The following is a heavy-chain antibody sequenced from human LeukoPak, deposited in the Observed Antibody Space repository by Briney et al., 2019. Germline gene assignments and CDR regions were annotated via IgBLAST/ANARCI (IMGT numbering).Heavy chain of an antibody. V-gene: IGHV1-2*02. CDR1: GYTFTGYY. J-gene: IGHJ4*02. CDR3: ARERADGYATIDY. D-gene: IGHD2-8*01. Sequence: ASVKVSCKASGYTFTGYYMHWVRQAPGQGLEWMGWINPNSGGTNYAQKFQGRVTMTRDTSISTAYMELSGLRSDDTAVYYCARERADGYATIDYWGQGTLVTVSS. CDR2: INPNSGGT.